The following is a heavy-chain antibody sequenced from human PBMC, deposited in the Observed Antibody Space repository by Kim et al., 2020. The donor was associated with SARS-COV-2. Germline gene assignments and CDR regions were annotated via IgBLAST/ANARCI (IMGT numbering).Heavy chain of an antibody. D-gene: IGHD3-16*02. Sequence: GGSLRLSCTTSGFTFPGYAMSWVRQAPGKGLEWVSSIDGSDGTTYFVDSVKGRFTFSRDNSKNTLYLQMSTLRAEDTAVYYCLKGGWGSLWDHWGQGTLV. CDR3: LKGGWGSLWDH. CDR1: GFTFPGYA. V-gene: IGHV3-23*01. CDR2: IDGSDGTT. J-gene: IGHJ4*02.